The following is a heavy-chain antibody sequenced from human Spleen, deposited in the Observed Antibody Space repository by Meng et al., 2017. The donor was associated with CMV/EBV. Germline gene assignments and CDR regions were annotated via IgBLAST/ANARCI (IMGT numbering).Heavy chain of an antibody. J-gene: IGHJ4*02. CDR1: RFTFSNYW. Sequence: GGSLRLSCAVSRFTFSNYWMTWVRQAPGKGLEWVASMDQHETEQHYVDSVKGRFTMSRDNAKNSLFLQMNSLRAEDTAVYYCARGFSSSVDYWGQGTLVTVSS. V-gene: IGHV3-7*01. D-gene: IGHD6-6*01. CDR3: ARGFSSSVDY. CDR2: MDQHETEQ.